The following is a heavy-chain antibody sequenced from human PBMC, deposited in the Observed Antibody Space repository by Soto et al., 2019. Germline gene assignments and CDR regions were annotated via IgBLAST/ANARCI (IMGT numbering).Heavy chain of an antibody. Sequence: XSVKVSCKASGYTFTSYGISWVRQAPGQGLEWMGWISAYNGNTNYAQKLQGRVTMTTDTSTSTAYMELRSLRSDDTAVYYCARNAKPDYGGNSGRVGPWSYWGQGTLVTVSS. CDR1: GYTFTSYG. CDR3: ARNAKPDYGGNSGRVGPWSY. V-gene: IGHV1-18*01. CDR2: ISAYNGNT. J-gene: IGHJ4*02. D-gene: IGHD4-17*01.